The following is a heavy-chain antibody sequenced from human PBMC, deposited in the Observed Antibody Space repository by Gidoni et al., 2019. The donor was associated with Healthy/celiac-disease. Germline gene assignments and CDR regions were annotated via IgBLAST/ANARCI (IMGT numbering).Heavy chain of an antibody. V-gene: IGHV3-9*01. CDR3: AKGGYYDSSGYYSP. Sequence: EVQLVESGGGLVQPGRSLRLSCAASGFTFDDYAMHWVRQAPGKGLEWVSGISWNSGSIGYADSVKGRFTISRDNAKNSLYLQMNSLRAEDTALYYCAKGGYYDSSGYYSPWGQGTMVTVSS. CDR1: GFTFDDYA. CDR2: ISWNSGSI. D-gene: IGHD3-22*01. J-gene: IGHJ3*01.